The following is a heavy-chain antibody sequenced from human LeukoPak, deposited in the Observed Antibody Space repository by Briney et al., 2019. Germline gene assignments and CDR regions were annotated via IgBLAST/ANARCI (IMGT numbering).Heavy chain of an antibody. Sequence: GESLKISCKGSGYSFTSYWIGWVRQMPGKGLERMGIIYPGDSDTRYSPSFQGQVTISADKSISTAYLQWSSLKASDTAMYYCARGAEYSYAAFDYWGQGTLVTVSS. CDR1: GYSFTSYW. CDR3: ARGAEYSYAAFDY. V-gene: IGHV5-51*01. D-gene: IGHD5-18*01. CDR2: IYPGDSDT. J-gene: IGHJ4*02.